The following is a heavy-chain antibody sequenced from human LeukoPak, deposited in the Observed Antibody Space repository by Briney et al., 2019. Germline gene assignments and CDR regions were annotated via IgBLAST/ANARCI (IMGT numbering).Heavy chain of an antibody. CDR3: ARGLDEYWVYGMDV. D-gene: IGHD2-15*01. CDR2: MNPNSGNT. Sequence: ASVKVSCKASGYTFTSYDINWARQATGQGLEWMGWMNPNSGNTGYAQKFQGRVTTTRNTSISTAYMELSSLRSEDTAVYYCARGLDEYWVYGMDVWGQGTTVTVSS. J-gene: IGHJ6*02. CDR1: GYTFTSYD. V-gene: IGHV1-8*01.